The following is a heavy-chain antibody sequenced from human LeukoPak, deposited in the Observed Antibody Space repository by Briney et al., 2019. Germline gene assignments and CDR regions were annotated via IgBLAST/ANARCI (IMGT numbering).Heavy chain of an antibody. V-gene: IGHV3-53*01. CDR3: AKNLYCGGGSCYPSALGMDV. CDR1: GFTVSSNY. CDR2: IYSGGST. J-gene: IGHJ6*02. D-gene: IGHD2-15*01. Sequence: PGGSLRLSCAASGFTVSSNYMSWVRQAPGKGLEWVSVIYSGGSTYYADSVKGRFTISRDNSKNTLFLQMNSLRAEDTAVYYCAKNLYCGGGSCYPSALGMDVWGQGITVTVSS.